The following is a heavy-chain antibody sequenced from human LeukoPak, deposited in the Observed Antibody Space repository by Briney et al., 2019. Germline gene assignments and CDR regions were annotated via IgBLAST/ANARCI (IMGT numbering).Heavy chain of an antibody. CDR2: ISSSSSYI. J-gene: IGHJ4*02. CDR3: ARAGTTGFDY. CDR1: GFTFSSYS. Sequence: GGSLRLSCAASGFTFSSYSMNWVRQAPGKGVEWVSSISSSSSYIYYADSVKGRFTISRDNAKNSLYLQMNSLRAEDTAVYYCARAGTTGFDYWGQGTLVTVSS. D-gene: IGHD1-1*01. V-gene: IGHV3-21*01.